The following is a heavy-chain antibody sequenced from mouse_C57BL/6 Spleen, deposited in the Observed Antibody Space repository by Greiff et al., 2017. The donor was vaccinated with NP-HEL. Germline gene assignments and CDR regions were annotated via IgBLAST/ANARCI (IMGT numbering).Heavy chain of an antibody. CDR3: TRGLIYDGYYEGAWFAY. V-gene: IGHV1-5*01. D-gene: IGHD2-3*01. CDR1: GYTFTSYW. CDR2: IYPGNSDT. Sequence: VQLQQSGTVLARPGASVKMSCKTSGYTFTSYWMHWVKQRPGQGLEWIGAIYPGNSDTSYNQKFKGKAKLTAVTSASTAYMELSSLPNEDSAVYYCTRGLIYDGYYEGAWFAYWGQGTLVTVSA. J-gene: IGHJ3*01.